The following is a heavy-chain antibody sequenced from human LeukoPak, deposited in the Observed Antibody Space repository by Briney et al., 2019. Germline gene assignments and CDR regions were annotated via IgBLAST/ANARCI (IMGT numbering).Heavy chain of an antibody. V-gene: IGHV3-30*01. CDR2: ISYDGGNT. Sequence: GGSLRLSCAASGFTFRSHAMHWVRQDPGKGLEWVAVISYDGGNTYYVDSVKGRFTISRDNAKSTLYLQMNSLRPEDTAVYYCARDGLGGAFDIWGQGTTVTVSS. CDR1: GFTFRSHA. J-gene: IGHJ3*02. CDR3: ARDGLGGAFDI.